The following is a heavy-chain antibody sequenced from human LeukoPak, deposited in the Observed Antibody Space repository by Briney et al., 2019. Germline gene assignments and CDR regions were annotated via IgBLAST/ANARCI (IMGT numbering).Heavy chain of an antibody. CDR2: MYTSGIT. V-gene: IGHV4-4*07. Sequence: PSETLSLTCTVSGGSLSSYSGSWIRQPSAKGLVWIGHMYTSGITNYNPSLKSRVTMSVDTSKKQFSLKLSSVTAADTAVYYCASRDANTAAAFDIWGQGTMLTVSS. CDR3: ASRDANTAAAFDI. D-gene: IGHD2-21*02. CDR1: GGSLSSYS. J-gene: IGHJ3*02.